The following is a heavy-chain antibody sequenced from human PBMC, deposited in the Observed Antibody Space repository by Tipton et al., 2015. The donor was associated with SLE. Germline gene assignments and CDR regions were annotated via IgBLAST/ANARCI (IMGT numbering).Heavy chain of an antibody. V-gene: IGHV1-69*01. CDR1: GGASSSNA. J-gene: IGHJ4*02. CDR3: ARGNDYTGYFDY. Sequence: QSGPEVRKPGSSVKVFCKASGGASSSNALSWERRAPGQGLEWMGGIIPTFGTANYAQKFQGRVAITADESTSTAYMELSSLSSEDTAVYYCARGNDYTGYFDYWGQGTLVTVSS. CDR2: IIPTFGTA. D-gene: IGHD4-11*01.